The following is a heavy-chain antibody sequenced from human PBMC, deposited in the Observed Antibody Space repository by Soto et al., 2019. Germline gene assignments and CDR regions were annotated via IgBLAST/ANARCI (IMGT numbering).Heavy chain of an antibody. CDR3: ANGRGASSGWFDP. J-gene: IGHJ5*02. Sequence: GASVKVSCKASGYTFTIYSMHWVRQAPGQRLEWMGWINAGNGNTKYSQKFQGRVTITRDTSASTAYMELSSLRSEDTAMYYCANGRGASSGWFDPWGQGTLVTVSS. CDR1: GYTFTIYS. V-gene: IGHV1-3*01. CDR2: INAGNGNT. D-gene: IGHD1-26*01.